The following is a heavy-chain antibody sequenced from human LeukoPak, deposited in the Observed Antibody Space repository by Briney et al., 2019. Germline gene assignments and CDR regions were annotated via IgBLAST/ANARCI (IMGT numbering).Heavy chain of an antibody. CDR3: ARHYVPDSSVYSYYFDY. CDR2: IYSGGST. D-gene: IGHD3-22*01. Sequence: GGSLRLSCAASGFTVSSNYMSWVRQAPGKGLEWVSVIYSGGSTYYADSVKGRFTISRDNSKNTLYLQMNSLRAEDTAVYYCARHYVPDSSVYSYYFDYWGQGTLVTVSS. J-gene: IGHJ4*02. V-gene: IGHV3-66*04. CDR1: GFTVSSNY.